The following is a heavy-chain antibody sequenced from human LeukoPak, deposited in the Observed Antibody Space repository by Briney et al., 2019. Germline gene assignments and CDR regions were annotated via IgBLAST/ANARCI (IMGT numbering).Heavy chain of an antibody. CDR2: IIPIFGTA. J-gene: IGHJ4*02. V-gene: IGHV1-69*13. CDR1: GGTFSSYA. Sequence: GASVKVSCKASGGTFSSYAISWVRQAPGQGLEWMGGIIPIFGTANYAQKFQGRVAITADESTSTAYMELSSLRSEDTAAYYCATQIGSLVVAARRRGLDYWGQGTLVTVSS. CDR3: ATQIGSLVVAARRRGLDY. D-gene: IGHD2-15*01.